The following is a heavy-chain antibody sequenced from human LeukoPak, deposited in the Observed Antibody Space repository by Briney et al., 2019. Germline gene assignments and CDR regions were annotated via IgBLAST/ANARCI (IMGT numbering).Heavy chain of an antibody. CDR3: ARGTTVVRYCSGGSCYWFDP. J-gene: IGHJ5*02. V-gene: IGHV3-48*02. Sequence: GGSLRLSCAASGFTFSSYSMNWVRQAPGKGLEWVSYISSSSSTIYYADSVKGRFTISRDNAKNLLYLQMNSLRDEDTAVYYCARGTTVVRYCSGGSCYWFDPWGQGTLVTVSS. D-gene: IGHD2-15*01. CDR2: ISSSSSTI. CDR1: GFTFSSYS.